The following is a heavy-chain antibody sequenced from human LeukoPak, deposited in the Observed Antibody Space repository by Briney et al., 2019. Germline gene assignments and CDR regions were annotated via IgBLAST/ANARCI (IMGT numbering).Heavy chain of an antibody. CDR2: ISGSGGST. D-gene: IGHD3-3*01. CDR3: AKDKNFGVVIAGVYFDY. V-gene: IGHV3-23*01. Sequence: GGSLRLSCAASGFTFSSYAMSWVRQAPGKGLEWVSAISGSGGSTYYADSVKGRFTISRDNSKNTLYLQMNSLRAEDTAVYYCAKDKNFGVVIAGVYFDYWGQGTLVTVSS. J-gene: IGHJ4*02. CDR1: GFTFSSYA.